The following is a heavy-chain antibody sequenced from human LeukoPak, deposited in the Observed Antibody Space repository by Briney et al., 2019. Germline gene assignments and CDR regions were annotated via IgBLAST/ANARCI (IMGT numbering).Heavy chain of an antibody. CDR3: AKGSGKQWLVNCYYGMDV. CDR1: GFTFSSYA. J-gene: IGHJ6*02. D-gene: IGHD6-19*01. CDR2: ISGSGGST. V-gene: IGHV3-23*01. Sequence: PGGSLRLSYAASGFTFSSYAMSWVRQAPGKGLEWVSAISGSGGSTYYADSVKGRFTISRDNSKNTLYLQMNSLRAEDTAVYYCAKGSGKQWLVNCYYGMDVWGQGTTVTVSS.